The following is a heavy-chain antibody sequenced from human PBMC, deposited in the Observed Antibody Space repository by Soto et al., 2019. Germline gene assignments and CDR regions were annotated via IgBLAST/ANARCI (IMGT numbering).Heavy chain of an antibody. CDR2: IYHSGST. V-gene: IGHV4-30-2*01. CDR3: ARDGGALDY. CDR1: GGSISSGGYS. D-gene: IGHD2-15*01. Sequence: SETLSLTCAVSGGSISSGGYSWSWVRQPPGKGLEWIGYIYHSGSTYYNPSLKSRVTISVDRSKNQFSLKLSSVTAADTAVYYCARDGGALDYWGQGTPVTVSS. J-gene: IGHJ4*02.